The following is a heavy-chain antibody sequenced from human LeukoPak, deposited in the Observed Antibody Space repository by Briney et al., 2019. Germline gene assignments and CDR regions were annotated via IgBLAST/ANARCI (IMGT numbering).Heavy chain of an antibody. Sequence: SVKVSCKASGGTFSSYAISWVRQAPGQGLEWMGGIIPIFGTANYAQKLQGRVTMTTDTSTSTAYMELRSLRSDDTAVYYCARAYPIVVVTAIHNTLDYWGQGTLVTVSS. V-gene: IGHV1-69*05. CDR2: IIPIFGTA. J-gene: IGHJ4*02. D-gene: IGHD2-21*02. CDR1: GGTFSSYA. CDR3: ARAYPIVVVTAIHNTLDY.